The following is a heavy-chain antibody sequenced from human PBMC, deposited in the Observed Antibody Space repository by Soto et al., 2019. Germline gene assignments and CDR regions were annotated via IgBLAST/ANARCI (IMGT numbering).Heavy chain of an antibody. D-gene: IGHD6-13*01. V-gene: IGHV3-30-3*01. CDR2: ISYDGSNK. J-gene: IGHJ4*02. CDR3: ARIMTTEAAAENGVFDY. CDR1: GFTFSSYA. Sequence: QVQPVESGGGVVQPGRSLRLSCAASGFTFSSYAMHWVRQAPGKGLEWVAVISYDGSNKYYADSVKGRFTISRDNSKNTLYLQMNSLRAKDTAVYYCARIMTTEAAAENGVFDYWGQGTLVTVSS.